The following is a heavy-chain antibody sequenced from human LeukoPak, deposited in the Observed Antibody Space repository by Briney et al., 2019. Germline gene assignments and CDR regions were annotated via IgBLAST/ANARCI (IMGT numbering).Heavy chain of an antibody. J-gene: IGHJ6*03. Sequence: ASVKVSCKASGYTFTGYYMHWVRQAPGQGLGWMGWINPNSGGTNYAQKFQGRVTMTRDTSISTAYMELSRLRSDDTAVYYCAREYSSGSLDYYYYMDVWGKGTTVTVSS. CDR3: AREYSSGSLDYYYYMDV. CDR2: INPNSGGT. V-gene: IGHV1-2*02. D-gene: IGHD3-10*01. CDR1: GYTFTGYY.